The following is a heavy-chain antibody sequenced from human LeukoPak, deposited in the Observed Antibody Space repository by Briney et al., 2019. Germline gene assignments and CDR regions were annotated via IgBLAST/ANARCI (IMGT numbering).Heavy chain of an antibody. D-gene: IGHD1-20*01. CDR1: GYSFTSYW. CDR3: ARHDNWNDEVDY. J-gene: IGHJ4*02. CDR2: IYPGDSDT. V-gene: IGHV5-51*01. Sequence: GESLQISCKGSGYSFTSYWIGWVRQMPGKGLEWMGIIYPGDSDTRYSPSFQGQVAISADKSISTTYLQWSSLKASDTAMYYCARHDNWNDEVDYWGQGNLVTVSS.